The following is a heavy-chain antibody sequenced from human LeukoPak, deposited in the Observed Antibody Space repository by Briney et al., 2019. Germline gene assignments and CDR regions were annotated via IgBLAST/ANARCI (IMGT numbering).Heavy chain of an antibody. D-gene: IGHD7-27*01. V-gene: IGHV4-31*03. CDR3: ARGLTGDQFFDP. J-gene: IGHJ5*02. Sequence: SETLSLTCNVSGGSISNDGYYWSWIRQHPGKGLEWLGYIYYSGSTYYNPSLKSRVTLSVDTSKSQFSLRLSSVTAADTAVYYCARGLTGDQFFDPWGQGTLVTASS. CDR2: IYYSGST. CDR1: GGSISNDGYY.